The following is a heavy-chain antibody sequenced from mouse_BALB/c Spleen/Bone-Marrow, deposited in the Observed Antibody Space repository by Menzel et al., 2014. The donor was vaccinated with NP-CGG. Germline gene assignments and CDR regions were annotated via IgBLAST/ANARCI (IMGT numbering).Heavy chain of an antibody. CDR3: ARGLGEIWGY. Sequence: QVQLQQSGAELVRPGTSVQLSCKASGYSFTNYWTNWVKQRPGQGLEWIGMIHPSDSESRLNQKFKDKATLTVDKSSTTAYMQLSSPASEDSAVYYCARGLGEIWGYWDQGTTLTVPS. CDR1: GYSFTNYW. J-gene: IGHJ2*01. D-gene: IGHD4-1*01. V-gene: IGHV1-61*01. CDR2: IHPSDSES.